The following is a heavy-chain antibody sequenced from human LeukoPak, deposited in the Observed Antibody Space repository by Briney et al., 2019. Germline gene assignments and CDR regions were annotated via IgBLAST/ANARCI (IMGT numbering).Heavy chain of an antibody. Sequence: SETLSLTCTVSDDSITMYYWTWIGQPPGKGLEWIGYVGHTGSTKFNPSLNSRVSISRDTSNNFFSLRLRSVTAADTAVYFCARGRVSSSTWYSTYYYFFYMDFWGKETTVTVS. J-gene: IGHJ6*03. D-gene: IGHD4-11*01. CDR1: DDSITMYY. V-gene: IGHV4-59*01. CDR3: ARGRVSSSTWYSTYYYFFYMDF. CDR2: VGHTGST.